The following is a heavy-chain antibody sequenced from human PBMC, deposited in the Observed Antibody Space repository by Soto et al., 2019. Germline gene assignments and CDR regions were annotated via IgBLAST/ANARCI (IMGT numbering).Heavy chain of an antibody. CDR2: ISVSGGTT. D-gene: IGHD6-25*01. J-gene: IGHJ4*02. Sequence: PGGSLRLSCAASGFSFNTYATSWVRQAPGKGLEWVSTISVSGGTTYYSDSVKGRFTISRDNSKNTLYLQMNSLRAEDTAIYFCARHEQRDSTGDYWGQGTLVTVSS. CDR1: GFSFNTYA. CDR3: ARHEQRDSTGDY. V-gene: IGHV3-23*01.